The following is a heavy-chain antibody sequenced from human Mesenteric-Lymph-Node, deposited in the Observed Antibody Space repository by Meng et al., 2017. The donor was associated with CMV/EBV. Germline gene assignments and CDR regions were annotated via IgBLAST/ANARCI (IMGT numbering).Heavy chain of an antibody. CDR3: KRDSRRYFEL. Sequence: AISGDSGYSNSAAWNWIRQAPSRGLEWLGRRYNRSKWYNEYAGSVKSRITSNPDTYKKQFSLQLNAVTPEDTAVYYCKRDSRRYFELWGRGTLVTVSS. CDR1: GDSGYSNSAA. J-gene: IGHJ2*01. V-gene: IGHV6-1*01. CDR2: RYNRSKWYN.